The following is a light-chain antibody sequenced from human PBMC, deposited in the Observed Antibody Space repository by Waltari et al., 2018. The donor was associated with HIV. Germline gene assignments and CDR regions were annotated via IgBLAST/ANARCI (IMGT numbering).Light chain of an antibody. V-gene: IGLV3-10*01. CDR3: YSTDSSGYPL. CDR2: EDS. J-gene: IGLJ2*01. Sequence: SYEPTQPPSVSVSPGQAARITCSGDALPNKSAYWYQQKSGQAPVLVINEDSERPSGIPERFSGSSSGTMATLTISGAQVEDEADYYGYSTDSSGYPLFGGGTKLTVL. CDR1: ALPNKS.